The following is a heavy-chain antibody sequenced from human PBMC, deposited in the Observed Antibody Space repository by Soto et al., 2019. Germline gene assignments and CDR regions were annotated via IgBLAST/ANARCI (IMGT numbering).Heavy chain of an antibody. J-gene: IGHJ4*02. CDR3: APLLLRNFDWLPLAYDY. CDR2: IYFDDDK. Sequence: QITLKESGPTLVKPTQTLTLTCTFSGISLNTRAVGVGWIRQPPGKALEGLALIYFDDDKRYSPSLQSRLTITKDTSKHHVVLTMTNMDPVDTATYYCAPLLLRNFDWLPLAYDYWGQRTLVTVSS. D-gene: IGHD3-9*01. V-gene: IGHV2-5*02. CDR1: GISLNTRAVG.